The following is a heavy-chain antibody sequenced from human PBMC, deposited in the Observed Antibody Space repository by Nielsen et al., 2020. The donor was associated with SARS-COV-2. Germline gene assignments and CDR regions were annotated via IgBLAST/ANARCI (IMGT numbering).Heavy chain of an antibody. V-gene: IGHV3-7*04. CDR1: GFTVSSNY. Sequence: GESLKISCAASGFTVSSNYMSWVRQAPGKGLEWVANIKQDGSEKYYVDSVKGRFTISRDNAKNSLYLQMNSLRAEDTAVYYCARADYDFWSASIDPWGQGTLVTVSS. J-gene: IGHJ5*02. D-gene: IGHD3-3*01. CDR3: ARADYDFWSASIDP. CDR2: IKQDGSEK.